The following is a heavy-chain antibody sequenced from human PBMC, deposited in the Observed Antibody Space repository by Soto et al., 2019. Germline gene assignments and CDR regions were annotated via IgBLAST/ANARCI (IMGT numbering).Heavy chain of an antibody. Sequence: PSETLSLTCVGYDESFSDFYWWSWIRQPPGKGLEWIGHIFHGGGTNYSPSLKSRVTISIDKSKNLFSLELTSVTAADTAVYYCARPNTDGKIFYSYFDFWGQGTLVTV. D-gene: IGHD2-8*01. CDR2: IFHGGGT. V-gene: IGHV4-34*12. CDR1: DESFSDFY. J-gene: IGHJ4*02. CDR3: ARPNTDGKIFYSYFDF.